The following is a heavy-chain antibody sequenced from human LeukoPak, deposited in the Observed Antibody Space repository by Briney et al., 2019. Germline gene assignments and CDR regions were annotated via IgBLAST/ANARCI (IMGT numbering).Heavy chain of an antibody. CDR2: IYYSGST. CDR3: ARLPGFRDAFDI. CDR1: GGSISSYY. J-gene: IGHJ3*02. V-gene: IGHV4-59*08. Sequence: SETLSLICTVSGGSISSYYWSWIRQPPGKGLEWIGYIYYSGSTNYNPSLKSRVTISVDTSKNQCSLKLSSVTAADTAVYYCARLPGFRDAFDIWGQGTMVTVSS.